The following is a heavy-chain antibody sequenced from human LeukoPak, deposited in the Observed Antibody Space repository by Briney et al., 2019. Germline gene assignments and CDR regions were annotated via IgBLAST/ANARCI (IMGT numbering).Heavy chain of an antibody. CDR2: IRYDGSNK. D-gene: IGHD2-2*01. CDR1: GFTFSSYG. Sequence: PGGSLRLSCAASGFTFSSYGMHWVHQAPGKGLEWVAFIRYDGSNKYYADSVKGRFTISRDNSKNTLYLQMNSLRAEDTAVYYCAKDRDIVVVPAATHMDVWGKGTTVTVSS. J-gene: IGHJ6*03. CDR3: AKDRDIVVVPAATHMDV. V-gene: IGHV3-30*02.